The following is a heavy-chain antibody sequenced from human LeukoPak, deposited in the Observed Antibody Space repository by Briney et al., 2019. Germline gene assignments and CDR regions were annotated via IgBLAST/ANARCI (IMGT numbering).Heavy chain of an antibody. J-gene: IGHJ4*02. D-gene: IGHD5-12*01. CDR2: INSSGGST. CDR3: ASPIVATSALDY. V-gene: IGHV1-46*03. CDR1: GYTFTSYY. Sequence: ASVKVSCKASGYTFTSYYMHWVRQAPGQGLEWMGIINSSGGSTSYAQKFQGRVTITRDMSTSTVYMELSSLRSEDTAVYYCASPIVATSALDYWGQGTLVTVSS.